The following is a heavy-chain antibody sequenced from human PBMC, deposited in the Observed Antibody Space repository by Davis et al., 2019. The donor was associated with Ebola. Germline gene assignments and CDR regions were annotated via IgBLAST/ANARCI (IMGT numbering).Heavy chain of an antibody. V-gene: IGHV3-21*06. CDR3: ARRRDCSNGVCYGMDV. Sequence: PGGSLRLFCAASGFSFTTYTMKWVRQAPGKGLEWVSSIGTRSVYIYYADSVKGRFTISRDNAKNSLYLQMDSLRVEDTAIYYCARRRDCSNGVCYGMDVWGQGTAVTVSS. CDR1: GFSFTTYT. J-gene: IGHJ6*02. CDR2: IGTRSVYI. D-gene: IGHD2-8*01.